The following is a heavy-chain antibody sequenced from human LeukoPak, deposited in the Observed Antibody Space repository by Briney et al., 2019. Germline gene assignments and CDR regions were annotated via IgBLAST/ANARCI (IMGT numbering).Heavy chain of an antibody. D-gene: IGHD5-12*01. CDR3: AINGGGDSGYGNFDY. Sequence: GGSLRLSCAVSGFTFDDYAMHWVRQVPGKGLEWVTGINWNSDSIGYADSVKGRFTTSRDNAKNSLYLQMNSLRAEDTAFYYCAINGGGDSGYGNFDYWGQGTLVTVSS. CDR2: INWNSDSI. CDR1: GFTFDDYA. V-gene: IGHV3-9*01. J-gene: IGHJ4*02.